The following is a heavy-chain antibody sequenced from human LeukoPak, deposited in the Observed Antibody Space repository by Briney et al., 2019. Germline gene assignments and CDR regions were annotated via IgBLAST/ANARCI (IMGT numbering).Heavy chain of an antibody. J-gene: IGHJ4*02. V-gene: IGHV4-59*01. CDR3: ARGGWSVYFDY. Sequence: SETLSLTCTVSGGSISSYYWSWIRQPPGKELEWIGYIYYSGSTNYNPSLKSRVTISVDTSKNQFSLKLSSVTAADTAVYYCARGGWSVYFDYWGQGTLVTVSS. CDR2: IYYSGST. CDR1: GGSISSYY. D-gene: IGHD6-19*01.